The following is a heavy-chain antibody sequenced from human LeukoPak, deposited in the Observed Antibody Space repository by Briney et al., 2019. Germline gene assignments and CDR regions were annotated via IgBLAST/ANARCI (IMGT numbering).Heavy chain of an antibody. Sequence: GGSLRLSCAASGFTFSSYAMSWVRQAPGKGLEWVSAISGSGGSTYYADSVKGRFTISRDNSKNTLYLQMNSLRAEDTAVYYCAKAGLYCSGGSCYDWFDPWGRGTLVTVSS. V-gene: IGHV3-23*01. D-gene: IGHD2-15*01. J-gene: IGHJ5*02. CDR3: AKAGLYCSGGSCYDWFDP. CDR1: GFTFSSYA. CDR2: ISGSGGST.